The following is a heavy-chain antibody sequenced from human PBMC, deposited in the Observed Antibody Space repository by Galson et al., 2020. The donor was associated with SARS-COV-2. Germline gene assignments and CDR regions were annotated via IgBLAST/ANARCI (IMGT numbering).Heavy chain of an antibody. J-gene: IGHJ4*02. CDR3: ARGIYSTAWLIDY. V-gene: IGHV3-48*01. CDR2: ISGSGDKV. CDR1: GFTLNSHS. Sequence: GGSLRLSCTASGFTLNSHSMNWVRQTPGKGLEWLSYISGSGDKVHYADSVKGRFTISRDDAKNSLYLQMNSLRGEDTAVYYCARGIYSTAWLIDYWGQGTLVTVSS. D-gene: IGHD5-18*01.